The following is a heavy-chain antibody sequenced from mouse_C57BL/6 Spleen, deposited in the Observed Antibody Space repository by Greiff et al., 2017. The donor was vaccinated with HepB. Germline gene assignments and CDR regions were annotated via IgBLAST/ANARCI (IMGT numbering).Heavy chain of an antibody. CDR2: INYDGSST. D-gene: IGHD2-5*01. CDR1: GFTFSDYY. CDR3: AREGDYYSNYVGYFDV. V-gene: IGHV5-16*01. J-gene: IGHJ1*03. Sequence: DVKLVESEGGLVQPGSSMKLSCTASGFTFSDYYMAWVRQVPEKGLEWVANINYDGSSTYYLDSLKSRFIISRDNAKNILYLQMSSLKSEDTATYYCAREGDYYSNYVGYFDVWGTGTTVTVSS.